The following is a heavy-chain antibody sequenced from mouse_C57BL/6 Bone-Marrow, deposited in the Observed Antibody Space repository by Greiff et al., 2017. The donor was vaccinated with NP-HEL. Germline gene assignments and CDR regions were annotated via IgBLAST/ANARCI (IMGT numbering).Heavy chain of an antibody. CDR3: ARSAVVAPNLYAMDY. J-gene: IGHJ4*01. CDR2: IYPGDGDT. CDR1: GYAFSSYW. V-gene: IGHV1-80*01. D-gene: IGHD1-1*01. Sequence: QVQLQQSGAELVKPGASVKISCKASGYAFSSYWMNWVKQRPGKGLEWIGQIYPGDGDTNYNGKFKGKATLTADKSSSTAYMQLSSLTSEDSAVYFCARSAVVAPNLYAMDYWGQGTSVTVSS.